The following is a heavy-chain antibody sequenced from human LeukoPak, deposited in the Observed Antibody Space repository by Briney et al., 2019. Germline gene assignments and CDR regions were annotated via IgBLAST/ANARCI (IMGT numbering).Heavy chain of an antibody. D-gene: IGHD3-16*02. CDR3: ARDIGRYGMDV. CDR2: IYHSGST. Sequence: SETLSLTCAVSGGSISSGGYSWSWIRQPPGKGLEWIGYIYHSGSTYYNPSLKSRVTISVDRSKNQFSLKLSSVTAADTAVYYCARDIGRYGMDVWGQGTTVTVPS. V-gene: IGHV4-30-2*01. CDR1: GGSISSGGYS. J-gene: IGHJ6*02.